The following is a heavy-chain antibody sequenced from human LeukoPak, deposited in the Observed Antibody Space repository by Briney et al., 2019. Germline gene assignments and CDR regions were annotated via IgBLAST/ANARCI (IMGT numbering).Heavy chain of an antibody. J-gene: IGHJ4*02. CDR2: IIPILGIA. CDR1: GGTFSSYA. V-gene: IGHV1-69*04. CDR3: ASPHEAQGGFDY. D-gene: IGHD3-16*01. Sequence: ASVKVSCKASGGTFSSYAISWVRQAPGQGLEWMGRIIPILGIANYAQKFQGRVTITADKSTSTAYMELSGLRSEDTAVYYCASPHEAQGGFDYWGQGTLVTVSS.